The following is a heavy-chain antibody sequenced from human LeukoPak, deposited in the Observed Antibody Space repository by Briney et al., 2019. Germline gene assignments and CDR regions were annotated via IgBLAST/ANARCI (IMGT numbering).Heavy chain of an antibody. CDR1: GFTFSDYW. D-gene: IGHD2-2*01. CDR3: ARWRGSTSERSDY. J-gene: IGHJ4*02. CDR2: IKQDGSAK. V-gene: IGHV3-7*01. Sequence: GGSLRLSCTASGFTFSDYWMTWVRQAPGKGPERVANIKQDGSAKYYVDSVKGRFTISRDNAKNSLYLQMDSLRVEDTATYYCARWRGSTSERSDYWGQGTLVTVSS.